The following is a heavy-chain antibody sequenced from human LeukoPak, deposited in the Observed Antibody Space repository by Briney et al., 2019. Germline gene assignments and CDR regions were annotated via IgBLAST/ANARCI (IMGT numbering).Heavy chain of an antibody. CDR3: ARDEEGCSGGSCYSDYFDY. CDR1: GGTFSSYA. D-gene: IGHD2-15*01. V-gene: IGHV1-69*13. Sequence: GASVKVSCKASGGTFSSYAISWVRQAPGQGLEWMGGIIPIFGTANYAQKFQGRVTITADESTSTAYMELSSLRSDDTAVYYCARDEEGCSGGSCYSDYFDYWGQGTLVTVSS. CDR2: IIPIFGTA. J-gene: IGHJ4*02.